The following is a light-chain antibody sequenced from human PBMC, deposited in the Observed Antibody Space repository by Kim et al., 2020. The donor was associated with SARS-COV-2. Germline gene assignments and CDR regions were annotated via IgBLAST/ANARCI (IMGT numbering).Light chain of an antibody. CDR1: KDISNL. Sequence: SLSASIGDRVTITCRASKDISNLLAWYQQKPGKVPQLLIYAASTLQSGVPSRFSGSGFGTDFTLTISSLQPEDVATYYCQKYRGTFGQGTKVDIK. CDR2: AAS. J-gene: IGKJ1*01. V-gene: IGKV1-27*01. CDR3: QKYRGT.